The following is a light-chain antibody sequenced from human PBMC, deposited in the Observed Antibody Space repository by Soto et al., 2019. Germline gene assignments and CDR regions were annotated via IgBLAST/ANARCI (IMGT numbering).Light chain of an antibody. CDR1: QGISNY. J-gene: IGKJ5*01. V-gene: IGKV1-27*01. CDR2: AAS. Sequence: DIQMTQSPASLSASVGDRVTITCRASQGISNYLAWYQQKPGKVPKLLIYAASTLQSGVPSRFSGSGSGTDSTLTITSLQPEDVATYYCQKYSSVITFGQGTRLEIK. CDR3: QKYSSVIT.